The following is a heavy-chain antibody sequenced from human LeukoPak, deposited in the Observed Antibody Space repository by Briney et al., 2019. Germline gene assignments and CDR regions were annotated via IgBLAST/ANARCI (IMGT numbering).Heavy chain of an antibody. J-gene: IGHJ5*02. V-gene: IGHV4-34*01. CDR3: ARHSVPTYYYGSGSYYENWFDP. Sequence: SETLSLTCAVYGGSFSGYYWSWIRQPPGKGLEWTGSIYYSWSTYYNPSLKSRVTISVDTSKNQFSLKLSSVTAADTAVYYCARHSVPTYYYGSGSYYENWFDPWGQGTLVTVSS. D-gene: IGHD3-10*01. CDR2: IYYSWST. CDR1: GGSFSGYY.